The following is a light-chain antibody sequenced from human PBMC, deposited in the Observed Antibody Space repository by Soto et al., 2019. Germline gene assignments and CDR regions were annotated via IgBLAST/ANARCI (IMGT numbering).Light chain of an antibody. CDR3: CSYTTSSTRV. CDR2: EVT. V-gene: IGLV2-14*01. J-gene: IGLJ1*01. CDR1: TSDVGFYNY. Sequence: QSVLTQPASVSGCPGRSIAISCTGSTSDVGFYNYVSWYQQHPGKVPKLIIYEVTNRPSGVSNRFSGSKSGNTASLTISGLQAEDEADYYCCSYTTSSTRVFGTGTKVTVL.